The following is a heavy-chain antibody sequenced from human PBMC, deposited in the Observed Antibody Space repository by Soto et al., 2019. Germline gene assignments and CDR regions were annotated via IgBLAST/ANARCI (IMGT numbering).Heavy chain of an antibody. J-gene: IGHJ4*02. D-gene: IGHD2-2*01. V-gene: IGHV1-3*01. Sequence: QVQLVQSGAEVKKPGASVKVSCKASGYTFTSYAMHWVRQAPGQRLEWMGWINAGNGNTKYSQKFQGRVTITRDTSASTAYMELSSLRSEDTAVYYCARGGRGWCSSTSCPADYWGQGTLVTVSS. CDR3: ARGGRGWCSSTSCPADY. CDR1: GYTFTSYA. CDR2: INAGNGNT.